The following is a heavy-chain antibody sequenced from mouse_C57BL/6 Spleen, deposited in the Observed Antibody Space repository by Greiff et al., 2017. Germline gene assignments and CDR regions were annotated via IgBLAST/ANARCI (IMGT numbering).Heavy chain of an antibody. CDR1: GYTFTSYW. D-gene: IGHD1-1*01. V-gene: IGHV1-55*01. J-gene: IGHJ4*01. Sequence: VQLQQPGAELVKPGASVKMSCKASGYTFTSYWITWVKQRPGQGLEWIGDIYPGSGSTNYNEKFKSKATLTVDTSSSTAYMQLSSLTSEDSAVYCCARYPITTVVPYAMDYWGQGTSVTVCS. CDR2: IYPGSGST. CDR3: ARYPITTVVPYAMDY.